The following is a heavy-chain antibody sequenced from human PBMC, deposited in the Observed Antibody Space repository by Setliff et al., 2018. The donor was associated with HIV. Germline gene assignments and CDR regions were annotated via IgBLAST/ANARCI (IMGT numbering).Heavy chain of an antibody. CDR3: GGNGYYSIDY. D-gene: IGHD3-22*01. CDR2: IYHSGST. Sequence: PSETLSLTCTVSGGSISSSSHHWSWIRQTPGKGLEWIGEIYHSGSTHYNPSLQSRVTISVDKSKSQFSLKLNSVTAADTAVYYCGGNGYYSIDYWGQGTLVTVSS. J-gene: IGHJ4*02. V-gene: IGHV4-39*07. CDR1: GGSISSSSHH.